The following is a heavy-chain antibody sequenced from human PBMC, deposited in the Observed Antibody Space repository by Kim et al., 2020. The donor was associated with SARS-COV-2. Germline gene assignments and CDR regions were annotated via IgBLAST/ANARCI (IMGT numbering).Heavy chain of an antibody. J-gene: IGHJ4*02. CDR1: GFTFSSYS. Sequence: GGSLRLSCAVSGFTFSSYSMNWVRQAPGQGLEWVSYISSSSSTIYYADPVKGRFTISRDNAKNALYLQMNSMRDEDTAVYYCAREEDRHGSGFDYWGQGTLVTVSS. CDR2: ISSSSSTI. D-gene: IGHD3-10*01. V-gene: IGHV3-48*02. CDR3: AREEDRHGSGFDY.